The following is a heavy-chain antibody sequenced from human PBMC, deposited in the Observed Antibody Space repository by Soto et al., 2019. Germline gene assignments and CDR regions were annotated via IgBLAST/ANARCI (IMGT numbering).Heavy chain of an antibody. CDR1: GGTFSSFA. Sequence: QVHLVQSGAEVKKPGSSVKVSCKASGGTFSSFAISWVRQAPGQGPEWMGGIIPIFGRPNYAQKFQGILSFAAVEPTRTARMGLSGLRSEDTAVYYCAGEYNWNAIYYGLGVWGQGTTVTVSS. CDR2: IIPIFGRP. CDR3: AGEYNWNAIYYGLGV. J-gene: IGHJ6*02. D-gene: IGHD1-20*01. V-gene: IGHV1-69*01.